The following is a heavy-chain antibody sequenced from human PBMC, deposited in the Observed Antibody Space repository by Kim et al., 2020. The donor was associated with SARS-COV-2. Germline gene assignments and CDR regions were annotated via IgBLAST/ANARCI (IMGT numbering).Heavy chain of an antibody. CDR3: AREENGLTMVRGVIDHAFDI. J-gene: IGHJ3*02. D-gene: IGHD3-10*01. CDR2: IYYSGST. V-gene: IGHV4-39*07. Sequence: SETLSLTCTVSGGSISSSSYYWGWIRQPPGKGLEWIGSIYYSGSTYYNPSLKSRVTISVDTSKNQFSLKLSSVTAADTAVYYCAREENGLTMVRGVIDHAFDIWGQGTMVTVSS. CDR1: GGSISSSSYY.